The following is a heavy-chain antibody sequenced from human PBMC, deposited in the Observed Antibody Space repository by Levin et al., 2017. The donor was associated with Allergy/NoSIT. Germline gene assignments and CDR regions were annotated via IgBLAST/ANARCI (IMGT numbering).Heavy chain of an antibody. J-gene: IGHJ3*02. Sequence: ETLSLTCAAPGFTFSSYSMNWVRQAPGKGLEWVSSISSSSSYIYYADSVKGRFTISRDNAKNSLYLQMNSLRAEDTAVYYCATSQYYDFWSGYDNDAFDIWGQGTMVTVSS. V-gene: IGHV3-21*01. CDR3: ATSQYYDFWSGYDNDAFDI. CDR2: ISSSSSYI. D-gene: IGHD3-3*01. CDR1: GFTFSSYS.